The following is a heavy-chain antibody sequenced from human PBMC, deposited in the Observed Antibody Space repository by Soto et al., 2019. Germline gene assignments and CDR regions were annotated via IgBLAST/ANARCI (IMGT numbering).Heavy chain of an antibody. CDR3: ARGVGSSPPRY. J-gene: IGHJ4*02. CDR1: GASISVYY. D-gene: IGHD3-9*01. V-gene: IGHV4-59*01. CDR2: VYDNGRP. Sequence: PSETLSLTCTVSGASISVYYWSWIRQSPRQGLEWIGYVYDNGRPYYSPSLKSRVTIAADTSKNQISLKWTSATAADTAVYYCARGVGSSPPRYWGRGTLVTVSS.